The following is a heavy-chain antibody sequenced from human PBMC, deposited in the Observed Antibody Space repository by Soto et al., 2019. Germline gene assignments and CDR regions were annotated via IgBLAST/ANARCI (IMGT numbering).Heavy chain of an antibody. D-gene: IGHD2-2*01. J-gene: IGHJ5*02. CDR3: SAYCRSDYGYDWLDP. Sequence: PSESISFTTYVSWRSIGSSTYWFGWVRRPPREGLEWIGSLFXTGTPYYNSSLQSRVTISAANSQKQLSLRLSSVTDADTAVYYCSAYCRSDYGYDWLDPGGQGTLVTVSS. CDR1: WRSIGSSTYW. V-gene: IGHV4-39*01. CDR2: LFXTGTP.